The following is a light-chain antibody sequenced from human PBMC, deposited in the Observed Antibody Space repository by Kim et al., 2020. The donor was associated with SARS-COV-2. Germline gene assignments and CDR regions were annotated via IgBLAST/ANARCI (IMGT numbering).Light chain of an antibody. CDR1: QSISVW. CDR3: QQYDTSPYT. V-gene: IGKV1-5*03. Sequence: DIQMTQSPSTLSASVGDRVTITCRASQSISVWLAWYQQKPGKAPDLLMYKTSSLESGIPSRLSSSGSGTEFTHHLRSPPPSDFATYYCQQYDTSPYTLGKGTKREI. CDR2: KTS. J-gene: IGKJ2*01.